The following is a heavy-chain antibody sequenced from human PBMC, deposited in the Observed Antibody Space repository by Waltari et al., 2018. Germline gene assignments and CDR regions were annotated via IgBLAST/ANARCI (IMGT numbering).Heavy chain of an antibody. Sequence: QVQLQQWGAGLLKPSETLSLTCAVYGGSFSGYYWSWIRQPPGKGREWIGGINHRGSTKYNTFHKSLVTISVDTTKNQFSLKRSAGTAADTAVYYWGRVRARDYGWGSYRLRYFDYWGQGTLVTVSS. CDR3: GRVRARDYGWGSYRLRYFDY. CDR1: GGSFSGYY. J-gene: IGHJ4*02. CDR2: INHRGST. D-gene: IGHD3-16*02. V-gene: IGHV4-34*01.